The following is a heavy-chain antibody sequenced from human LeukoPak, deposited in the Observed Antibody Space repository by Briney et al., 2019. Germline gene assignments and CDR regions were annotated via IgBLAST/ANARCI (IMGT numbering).Heavy chain of an antibody. V-gene: IGHV1-2*04. J-gene: IGHJ4*02. CDR3: ARDFGYYDSSGYSTPFGYFDY. D-gene: IGHD3-22*01. CDR1: GYTFTGYY. Sequence: ASVKVSCKAPGYTFTGYYMHWVRQAPGQGLEWMGWINPNSGGTNYAQKFQGWVTMTRDTSISTAYMELSRLRSDDTAVYYCARDFGYYDSSGYSTPFGYFDYWGQGTLVTVSS. CDR2: INPNSGGT.